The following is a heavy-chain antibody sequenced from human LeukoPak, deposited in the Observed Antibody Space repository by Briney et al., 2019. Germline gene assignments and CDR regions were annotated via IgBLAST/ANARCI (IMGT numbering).Heavy chain of an antibody. CDR2: IYYSGST. V-gene: IGHV4-39*01. D-gene: IGHD6-13*01. Sequence: SETLSLTCTVSGGSISSSSYYWGWIRQPPGKGLEWIGSIYYSGSTYYNPSLKSRVTISVDTSKNQFSLKLSSVTAADTAVYYCARHSAAAGTGIDYWGQGHLVTVSS. CDR1: GGSISSSSYY. J-gene: IGHJ4*02. CDR3: ARHSAAAGTGIDY.